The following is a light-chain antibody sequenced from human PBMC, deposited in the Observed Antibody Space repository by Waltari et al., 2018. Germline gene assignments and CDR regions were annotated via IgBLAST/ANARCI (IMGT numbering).Light chain of an antibody. CDR1: QSLLYSSNNKNY. V-gene: IGKV4-1*01. Sequence: DIVMTQSPDSLAVSLGERVTINCKSSQSLLYSSNNKNYLAWYQQKPGQAPKFLIYWAFTRESGVPNRFSGSGSGTDFTLTISGLQAEDVAVYYCQQYYTTPLSFGQGTKVEIK. J-gene: IGKJ2*03. CDR3: QQYYTTPLS. CDR2: WAF.